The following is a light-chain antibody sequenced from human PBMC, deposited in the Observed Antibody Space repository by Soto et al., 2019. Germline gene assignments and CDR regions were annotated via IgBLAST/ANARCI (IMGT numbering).Light chain of an antibody. J-gene: IGLJ1*01. V-gene: IGLV1-40*01. CDR2: NNN. CDR3: QSYDSSLSGSYV. Sequence: QSALTQPPSVSGAPGQRVTISCTGSSSNIGAGYDVHWYQQLPGTAPKVLIYNNNNRPSGVPDRFSGSKSGTSASLAITGLQAEDEADYYCQSYDSSLSGSYVFGTGTKLTVL. CDR1: SSNIGAGYD.